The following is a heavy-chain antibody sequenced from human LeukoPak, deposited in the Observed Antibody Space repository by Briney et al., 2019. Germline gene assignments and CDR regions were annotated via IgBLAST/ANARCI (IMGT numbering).Heavy chain of an antibody. CDR3: ARVAGSCGGDCYRLVY. D-gene: IGHD2-21*01. Sequence: GASVKVSCKASGYTFTTYDINWMRQATGQGLEWMAWMNPNSGNTGYAQKFQGRVTMTRNTSISTAYMELSSLRSEDTAVYYCARVAGSCGGDCYRLVYWGQGTLVTVAS. CDR1: GYTFTTYD. V-gene: IGHV1-8*01. J-gene: IGHJ4*02. CDR2: MNPNSGNT.